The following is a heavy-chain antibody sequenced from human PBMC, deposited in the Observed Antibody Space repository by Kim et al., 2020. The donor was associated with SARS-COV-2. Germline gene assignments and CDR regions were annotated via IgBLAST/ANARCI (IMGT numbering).Heavy chain of an antibody. J-gene: IGHJ4*02. CDR1: GFTFTNYA. D-gene: IGHD3-16*01. CDR3: ARDLKFSGGFDY. V-gene: IGHV3-23*01. CDR2: IGGSGGST. Sequence: GGSLRLSCAASGFTFTNYAMSWVRQAPGKGLEWVSAIGGSGGSTYYADSVKGRFTFSRDNFKNTLYLHMNSLRAEDTAVYYCARDLKFSGGFDYWGQGTLVTVSS.